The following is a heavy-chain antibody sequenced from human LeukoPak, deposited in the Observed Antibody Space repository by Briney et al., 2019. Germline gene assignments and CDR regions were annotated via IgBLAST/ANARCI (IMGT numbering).Heavy chain of an antibody. D-gene: IGHD3-10*01. CDR1: GYTFTGYY. V-gene: IGHV1-2*02. CDR2: INPNSGGT. Sequence: ASVKVSCKASGYTFTGYYMHWVRQAPGQGLEWMGWINPNSGGTNYAQKLQGRVTMTTDTSTSTAYMELRSLRSDDTAVYYCARVPKLLLWFGELSNSAGIGDYWGQGTLVTVSS. CDR3: ARVPKLLLWFGELSNSAGIGDY. J-gene: IGHJ4*02.